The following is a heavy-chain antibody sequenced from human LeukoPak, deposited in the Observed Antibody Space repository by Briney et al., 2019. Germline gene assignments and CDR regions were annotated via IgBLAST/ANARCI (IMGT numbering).Heavy chain of an antibody. CDR3: ARGRINRRTKIVVVPAAVYWFDP. CDR2: MNPNSDNT. D-gene: IGHD2-2*01. CDR1: GYTFTSYD. Sequence: ASVKVSCKASGYTFTSYDINWVRQATGQGLEWMGWMNPNSDNTGYAQKFQGRVTMTRNTSISTAYMELSSLRSEDTAVYYCARGRINRRTKIVVVPAAVYWFDPWGQGTLVTVSS. V-gene: IGHV1-8*01. J-gene: IGHJ5*02.